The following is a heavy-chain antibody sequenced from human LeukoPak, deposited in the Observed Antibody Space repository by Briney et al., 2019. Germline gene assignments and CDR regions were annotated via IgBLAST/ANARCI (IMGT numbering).Heavy chain of an antibody. V-gene: IGHV4-59*01. CDR2: IYYSGST. D-gene: IGHD4-11*01. CDR1: GGSISNYY. J-gene: IGHJ4*02. CDR3: ARASDRLQPPDY. Sequence: PSETLSLTCTVSGGSISNYYWTWIRQPPGKGLEWIGYIYYSGSTNYNPSLKSRVTISVDTSKNQFSLKLSSVTAAGTAMYYCARASDRLQPPDYWGQGTLVTVSS.